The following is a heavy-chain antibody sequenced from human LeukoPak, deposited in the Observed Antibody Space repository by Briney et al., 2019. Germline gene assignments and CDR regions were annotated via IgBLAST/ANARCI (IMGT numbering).Heavy chain of an antibody. CDR2: IYYSGST. CDR1: GGSISSYY. CDR3: ARVYSGYDEDYYYYYMDV. Sequence: SETLCLSCTVSGGSISSYYWSWIRQPPGKGLEWIGYIYYSGSTNYNPSLKSRVTISVDTSKNQFSLKLSSVTAADTAVCYCARVYSGYDEDYYYYYMDVWGKGTTVTVSS. J-gene: IGHJ6*03. V-gene: IGHV4-59*01. D-gene: IGHD5-12*01.